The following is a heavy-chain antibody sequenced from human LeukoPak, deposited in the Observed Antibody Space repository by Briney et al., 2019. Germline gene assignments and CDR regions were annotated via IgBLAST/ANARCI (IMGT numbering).Heavy chain of an antibody. CDR3: ARDSYNYGSGSLDY. V-gene: IGHV4-59*01. Sequence: SETLSLTCTVSGGSISSYYWSWIRQPPGKGLEWIGYIYYSGSTNYNPSLKSRVTLSVDTSKNQFSLRLSSVIAADTAVYYCARDSYNYGSGSLDYWGQGTLVTVSS. J-gene: IGHJ4*02. D-gene: IGHD5-18*01. CDR2: IYYSGST. CDR1: GGSISSYY.